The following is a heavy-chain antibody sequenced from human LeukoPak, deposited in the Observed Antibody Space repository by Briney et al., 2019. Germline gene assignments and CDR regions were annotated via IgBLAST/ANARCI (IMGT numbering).Heavy chain of an antibody. Sequence: GESLKISCKGSGYSFTSYWIGWVRQMPGKGLEWMGIIYPGDSDTRYSPSFQGQVTISADKSISTAYLQWSSLKASDTAMYYCARPYCSGGSCYSSLDYWGQGTLVTVSS. V-gene: IGHV5-51*01. CDR3: ARPYCSGGSCYSSLDY. J-gene: IGHJ4*02. D-gene: IGHD2-15*01. CDR2: IYPGDSDT. CDR1: GYSFTSYW.